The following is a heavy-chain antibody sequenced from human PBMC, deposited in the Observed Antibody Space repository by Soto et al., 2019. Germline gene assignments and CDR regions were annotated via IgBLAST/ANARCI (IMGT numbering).Heavy chain of an antibody. CDR3: TNGYSSSWSRGMDV. Sequence: DSVKVSCKASGYTFTSYGISWVRQAPGQGLEWMGWISAYNGNTNYAQKLQGRVTMTTDTSTSTAYMELRSLRSDDTAVYYCTNGYSSSWSRGMDVWGQGTSVTVSS. J-gene: IGHJ6*02. V-gene: IGHV1-18*04. D-gene: IGHD6-13*01. CDR1: GYTFTSYG. CDR2: ISAYNGNT.